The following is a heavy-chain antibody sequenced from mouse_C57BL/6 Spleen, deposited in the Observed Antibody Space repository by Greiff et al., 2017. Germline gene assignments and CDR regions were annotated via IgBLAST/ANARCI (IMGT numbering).Heavy chain of an antibody. CDR2: IYPGSGNT. CDR3: ARYGYAMDY. Sequence: GASVKLSCKASGYTFTDYYINWVKQRPGQGLEWIARIYPGSGNTYYNEKFKGKATLTAEKSSSTAYMQLSSLTSEDSAVYFCARYGYAMDYWGQGTSVTVSS. D-gene: IGHD1-1*01. V-gene: IGHV1-76*01. CDR1: GYTFTDYY. J-gene: IGHJ4*01.